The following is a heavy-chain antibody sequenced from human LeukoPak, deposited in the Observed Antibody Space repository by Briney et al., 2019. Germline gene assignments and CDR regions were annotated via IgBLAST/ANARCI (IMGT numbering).Heavy chain of an antibody. CDR1: GGTFSSYA. J-gene: IGHJ4*02. D-gene: IGHD4-17*01. CDR3: AKDSTVTNVYYFDY. V-gene: IGHV3-23*01. Sequence: SCKASGGTFSSYAMSWVRQAPGKGLGWVSAISGSGGSTYYADSVKGRFTISRDNSKNTLYLQMNSLRAEDTAVYYCAKDSTVTNVYYFDYWGQGALVTVSS. CDR2: ISGSGGST.